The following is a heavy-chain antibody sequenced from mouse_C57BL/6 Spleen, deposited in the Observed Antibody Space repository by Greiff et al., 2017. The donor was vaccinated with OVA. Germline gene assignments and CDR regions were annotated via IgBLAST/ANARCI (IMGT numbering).Heavy chain of an antibody. Sequence: QVQLQQSGAELVRPGTSVTVSCKASGYAFTNYLIEWVKQRPGPGLEWIGVINPGSGGTNYNEKFKGTATLTADKSYSTAYMQLSSLTSEDSAVYFWARSAPYDYDENCDYWGQGTTLTVSS. CDR1: GYAFTNYL. CDR2: INPGSGGT. V-gene: IGHV1-54*01. J-gene: IGHJ2*01. D-gene: IGHD2-4*01. CDR3: ARSAPYDYDENCDY.